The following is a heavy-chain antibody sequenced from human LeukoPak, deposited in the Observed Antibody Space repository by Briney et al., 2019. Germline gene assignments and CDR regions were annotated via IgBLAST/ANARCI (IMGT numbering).Heavy chain of an antibody. V-gene: IGHV4-38-2*02. Sequence: SETLSLTCTVSGYSISSGYYWGWIRQPPGEGLEWIGSIYYSGSTYYNPSLKSRVTISVDTSKNQFSLKLTSVTAADTAVYYCARAQPSVSYRPANFDNRGQGTLVTVSS. J-gene: IGHJ4*02. CDR3: ARAQPSVSYRPANFDN. D-gene: IGHD1-26*01. CDR1: GYSISSGYY. CDR2: IYYSGST.